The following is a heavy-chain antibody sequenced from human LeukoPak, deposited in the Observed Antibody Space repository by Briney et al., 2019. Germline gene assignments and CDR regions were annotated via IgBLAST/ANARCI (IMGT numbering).Heavy chain of an antibody. CDR3: ARRRGSGSYQYFDY. J-gene: IGHJ4*02. CDR1: GGSISSSSYY. D-gene: IGHD1-26*01. CDR2: IYYSGST. V-gene: IGHV4-39*01. Sequence: SETLSLTCTVSGGSISSSSYYWGWIRQPPGKGLEWIGSIYYSGSTYYNPSLKSRVTISVDTSKNQFSLKLSSVTAADTAVYYCARRRGSGSYQYFDYWGQGTLVTVSS.